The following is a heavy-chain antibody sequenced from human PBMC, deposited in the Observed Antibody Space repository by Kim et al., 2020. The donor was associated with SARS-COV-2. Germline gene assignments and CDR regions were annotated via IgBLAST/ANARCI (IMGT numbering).Heavy chain of an antibody. Sequence: GGSLRLSCAASGFTFSSYEMNWVRQAPGKGLEWVSYISSSGSTIYYADSVKGRFTISRDNAKNSLYLQMNSLRAEDTAVYYCARTYYYDSSGYPTPYYFDYWGQGTLVTVSS. CDR3: ARTYYYDSSGYPTPYYFDY. J-gene: IGHJ4*02. CDR1: GFTFSSYE. V-gene: IGHV3-48*03. CDR2: ISSSGSTI. D-gene: IGHD3-22*01.